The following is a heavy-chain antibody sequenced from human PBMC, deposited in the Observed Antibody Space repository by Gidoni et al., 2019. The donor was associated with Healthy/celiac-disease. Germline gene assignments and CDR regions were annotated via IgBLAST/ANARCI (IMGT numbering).Heavy chain of an antibody. CDR2: ISGSGGST. V-gene: IGHV3-23*01. J-gene: IGHJ4*02. Sequence: EVQLLESGGGLVQPGGSLRLSFAASVFTFSIYAMSWVRQAPGKGLALVSAISGSGGSTYYADSVKGRFTISRDNSKNTLYLQMNSLRAEDTAVYYCATYYYDSSGYYSGFDYWGQGTLVTVSS. CDR1: VFTFSIYA. D-gene: IGHD3-22*01. CDR3: ATYYYDSSGYYSGFDY.